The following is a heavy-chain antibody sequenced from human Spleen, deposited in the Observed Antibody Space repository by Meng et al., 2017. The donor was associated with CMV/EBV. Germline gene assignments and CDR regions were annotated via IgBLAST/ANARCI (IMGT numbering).Heavy chain of an antibody. CDR1: GYTFSSYD. J-gene: IGHJ3*02. CDR2: MNPNSGNT. CDR3: ARTTIVGQAFDI. Sequence: ASVKVSCKASGYTFSSYDINWVRQATGQGLEWMGWMNPNSGNTGYAQKFQGRVTITRNTSISTAYMELSSLRSEDTAVYYCARTTIVGQAFDIWGQGTLVTVSS. V-gene: IGHV1-8*01. D-gene: IGHD3-22*01.